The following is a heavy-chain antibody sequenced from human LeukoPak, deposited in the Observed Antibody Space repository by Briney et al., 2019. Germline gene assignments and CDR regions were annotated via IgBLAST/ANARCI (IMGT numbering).Heavy chain of an antibody. CDR1: GFTFSSYA. Sequence: GGSLRLSCAASGFTFSSYAMSWVRQAPGKGLEWVSTMSGSGRSTYYADSVKGRFTISRDNSKNTLYLHMNSLRAEDTAVYYCAKAAGSGGLGNIYFDYWGQGTLVTVSS. CDR3: AKAAGSGGLGNIYFDY. J-gene: IGHJ4*02. D-gene: IGHD3-10*01. V-gene: IGHV3-23*01. CDR2: MSGSGRST.